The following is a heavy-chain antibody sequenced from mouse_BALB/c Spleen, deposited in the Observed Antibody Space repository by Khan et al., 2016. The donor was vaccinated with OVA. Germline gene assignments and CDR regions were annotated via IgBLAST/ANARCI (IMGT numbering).Heavy chain of an antibody. D-gene: IGHD1-1*01. CDR1: GYTFTNYG. CDR2: INTNTGEP. J-gene: IGHJ2*02. V-gene: IGHV9-3*02. Sequence: QIQLVQSGPELKKPGETVKISCKASGYTFTNYGMNWVKQAPGKGFKWMGWINTNTGEPTYAEEFKGRFVFSLETSANTAYLQINNLKNEDTATYCCAKEITSLFDYWGQGTSLTVSS. CDR3: AKEITSLFDY.